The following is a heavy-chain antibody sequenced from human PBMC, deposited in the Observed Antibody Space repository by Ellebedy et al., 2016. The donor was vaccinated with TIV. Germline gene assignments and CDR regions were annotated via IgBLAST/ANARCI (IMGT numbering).Heavy chain of an antibody. J-gene: IGHJ5*02. CDR1: GCTLSRYN. V-gene: IGHV3-48*02. CDR2: ISYSGSTI. Sequence: GESLKISCAASGCTLSRYNMNWVRQAPGKGLEWVSHISYSGSTIFYADSVKGRFTISRDTAKNSLYLQMNSLRDEDTAMYHCTREGSGFDPWGQGTLVIVSS. CDR3: TREGSGFDP.